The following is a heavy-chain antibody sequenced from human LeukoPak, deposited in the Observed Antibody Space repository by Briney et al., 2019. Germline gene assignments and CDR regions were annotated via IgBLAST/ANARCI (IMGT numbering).Heavy chain of an antibody. Sequence: ASVKVSCKVSGYTLTELSMHWVRQAPGKGLEWMGGFDPEDGETIYAQKLQGRVTMTEDTSTDTAYMELSSLRSEDTAVYYCATRSYYYDSSGYYYFDYWGQGTLVTVSS. CDR2: FDPEDGET. D-gene: IGHD3-22*01. CDR1: GYTLTELS. J-gene: IGHJ4*02. V-gene: IGHV1-24*01. CDR3: ATRSYYYDSSGYYYFDY.